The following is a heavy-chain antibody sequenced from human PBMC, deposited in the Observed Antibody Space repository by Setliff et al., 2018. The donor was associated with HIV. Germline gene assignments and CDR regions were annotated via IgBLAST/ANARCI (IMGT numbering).Heavy chain of an antibody. CDR3: ASVPKERSASYYYYYYMDV. D-gene: IGHD2-2*01. Sequence: SETLSLTCTVSGGSISSGGYYWSWIRQHPGKGLEWIGYIYYSGSSYYNPSLKSRVTISVDTSKNQFSLKLSSVTAADTAVYYCASVPKERSASYYYYYYMDVWGKGTTVTVSS. V-gene: IGHV4-31*03. J-gene: IGHJ6*03. CDR1: GGSISSGGYY. CDR2: IYYSGSS.